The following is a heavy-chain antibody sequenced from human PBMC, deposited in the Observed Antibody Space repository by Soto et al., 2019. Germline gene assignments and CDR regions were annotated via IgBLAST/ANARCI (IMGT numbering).Heavy chain of an antibody. D-gene: IGHD3-9*01. J-gene: IGHJ4*02. CDR3: ENSYEMLTGYYTAPSDY. V-gene: IGHV3-30*18. CDR1: GFTFSSYG. Sequence: QVQLVESGGGVVQPGRSLRLSCAASGFTFSSYGMHWVRQAPGKGLEWVAVISYDVSNKYYADSVKGRFTISRDNSKNRLYLAMNSLRAEDTVVYYCENSYEMLTGYYTAPSDYWGQGTLVTVCS. CDR2: ISYDVSNK.